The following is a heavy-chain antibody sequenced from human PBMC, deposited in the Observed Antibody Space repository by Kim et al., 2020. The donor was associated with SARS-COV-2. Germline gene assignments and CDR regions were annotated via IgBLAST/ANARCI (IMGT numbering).Heavy chain of an antibody. V-gene: IGHV4-39*01. D-gene: IGHD2-15*01. J-gene: IGHJ4*02. Sequence: SETLSLTCTVSGGSISSSSYYWGWLRQPPGKGLEWIGSIYDSGSTYYKPSLKSRVTISVDTSKNQFSLKLSSVTAADTAVYYCARSVGVVAAVDYWGQRTLVTVSS. CDR2: IYDSGST. CDR3: ARSVGVVAAVDY. CDR1: GGSISSSSYY.